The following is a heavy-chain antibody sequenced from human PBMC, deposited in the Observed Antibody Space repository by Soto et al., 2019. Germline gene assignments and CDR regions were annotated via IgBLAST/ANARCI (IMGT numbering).Heavy chain of an antibody. J-gene: IGHJ4*02. V-gene: IGHV3-74*01. CDR1: GFTFSSYW. Sequence: LRLSCAAPGFTFSSYWMHWVRQAPGKGLVWVSRINSDGSSTSYADSVKGRVTISRDNSKNTLYLQMNSLRAEDTAVYYCARDGLIYYDSSGYYPYDYWGQGTLVTVSS. CDR2: INSDGSST. D-gene: IGHD3-22*01. CDR3: ARDGLIYYDSSGYYPYDY.